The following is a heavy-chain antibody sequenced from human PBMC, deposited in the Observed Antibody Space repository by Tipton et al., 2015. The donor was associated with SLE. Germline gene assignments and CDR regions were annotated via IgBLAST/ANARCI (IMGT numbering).Heavy chain of an antibody. CDR1: GDSISSYY. D-gene: IGHD2-15*01. CDR3: ARDGEYCSGGSCYRTFDI. Sequence: TLSLTCTVSGDSISSYYWSWIRQPPGKGLEWIGYIYYSGSTNYNPSLKSRVTISVDTSKNQFSLKLSSVTAADTAGYYCARDGEYCSGGSCYRTFDIWGQGTMVTVSS. V-gene: IGHV4-59*01. J-gene: IGHJ3*02. CDR2: IYYSGST.